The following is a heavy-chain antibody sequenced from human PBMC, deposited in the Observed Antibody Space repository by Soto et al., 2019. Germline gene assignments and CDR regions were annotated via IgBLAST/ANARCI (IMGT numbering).Heavy chain of an antibody. Sequence: GGSLRLSCAASGFTFDDYTMHWVRQAPGKGLEWVSLISWDGGSTYYADSVKGRFTISRDNSKNSLYLQMNSLRTEDTALYYCAKALPYYYDSSGPYYYYGMDVRGQGTTVTVSS. CDR3: AKALPYYYDSSGPYYYYGMDV. J-gene: IGHJ6*02. V-gene: IGHV3-43*01. CDR1: GFTFDDYT. CDR2: ISWDGGST. D-gene: IGHD3-22*01.